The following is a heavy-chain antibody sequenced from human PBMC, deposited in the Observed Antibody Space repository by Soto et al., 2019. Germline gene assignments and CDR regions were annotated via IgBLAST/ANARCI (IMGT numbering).Heavy chain of an antibody. D-gene: IGHD6-13*01. CDR1: GGSISSYY. CDR3: ARGKGSWYLYWFDP. V-gene: IGHV4-59*12. Sequence: SETLSLTCTVSGGSISSYYWSWIRQPPGKGLEWIGYVYNSGSTNYNPSLKSRVTISVDTSKNQFSLKLGSVTAADTAVYYCARGKGSWYLYWFDPWGQGTLVTVSS. J-gene: IGHJ5*02. CDR2: VYNSGST.